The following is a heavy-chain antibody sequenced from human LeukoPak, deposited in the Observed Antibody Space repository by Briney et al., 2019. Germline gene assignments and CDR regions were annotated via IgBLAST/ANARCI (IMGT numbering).Heavy chain of an antibody. Sequence: GGSLRLSCAASGFTFSGSAMHWVRQASGQGLEWAGRIRSKANRYATAYAASVKGRFTISRDDSKNTAYLQMNSLKTEDTAVYYCTTSSYSGYDGFDIWGQGTMVTVSS. J-gene: IGHJ3*02. V-gene: IGHV3-73*01. CDR3: TTSSYSGYDGFDI. CDR2: IRSKANRYAT. CDR1: GFTFSGSA. D-gene: IGHD5-12*01.